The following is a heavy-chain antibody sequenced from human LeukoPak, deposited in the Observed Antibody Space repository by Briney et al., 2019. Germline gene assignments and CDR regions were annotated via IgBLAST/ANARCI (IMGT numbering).Heavy chain of an antibody. V-gene: IGHV3-23*01. J-gene: IGHJ3*02. Sequence: GGSLRLSCAASGFTFSSYAMSWVRQAPGKGLEWVSAISGSGGSTYYADSVKGRFTISRDNSKNTLYLQMNSLRAEDTAVYYCAKDEPRAYYDFWSGYYRAFDIWGQGTMVTVSS. D-gene: IGHD3-3*01. CDR3: AKDEPRAYYDFWSGYYRAFDI. CDR2: ISGSGGST. CDR1: GFTFSSYA.